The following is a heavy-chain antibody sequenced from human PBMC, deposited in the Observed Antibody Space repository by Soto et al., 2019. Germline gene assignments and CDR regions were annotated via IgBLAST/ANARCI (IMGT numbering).Heavy chain of an antibody. CDR2: ISAYNGNT. CDR3: ARVQSGYDFAY. J-gene: IGHJ4*02. CDR1: GYTFTSYG. D-gene: IGHD5-12*01. V-gene: IGHV1-18*01. Sequence: QVQLVQSGAEVKKPGASVKVSCKASGYTFTSYGINWVRQAPGQGLEWMGWISAYNGNTQYAEKLQSRVTMTTDTSPSTAYMELRTLRPDDTAVYYCARVQSGYDFAYWGQGTLITVSS.